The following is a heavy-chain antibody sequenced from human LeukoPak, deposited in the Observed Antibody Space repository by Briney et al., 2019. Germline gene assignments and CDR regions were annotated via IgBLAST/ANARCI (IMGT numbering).Heavy chain of an antibody. CDR2: ISGSGGNT. CDR1: GFTFSTFA. Sequence: RGSLRLSCAASGFTFSTFAMSWVRQAPAKRLEWVAAISGSGGNTYYEDSVKGRFTISSDNSKRMVYLQMNSLRAEGTAVYYCAKARGSAPYCIDYWGQGTLVTVSS. V-gene: IGHV3-23*01. D-gene: IGHD3-10*01. CDR3: AKARGSAPYCIDY. J-gene: IGHJ4*02.